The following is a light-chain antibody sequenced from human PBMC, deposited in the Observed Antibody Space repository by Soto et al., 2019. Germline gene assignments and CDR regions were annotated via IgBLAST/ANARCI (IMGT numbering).Light chain of an antibody. V-gene: IGLV2-14*01. J-gene: IGLJ2*01. CDR3: SSYTSSGTLVV. CDR1: SSDVGGYNY. CDR2: DVS. Sequence: QSALTQPASVSGSPGQSITISCTGTSSDVGGYNYVSWYQQHPGKAPKLMIYDVSNRPSGVSNRFSGSKSGNTASVTISGFQAEDEADYYCSSYTSSGTLVVFGGGTKLTVL.